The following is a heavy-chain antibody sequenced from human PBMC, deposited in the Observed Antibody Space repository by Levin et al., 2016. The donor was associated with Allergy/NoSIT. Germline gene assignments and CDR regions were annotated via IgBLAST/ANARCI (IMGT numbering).Heavy chain of an antibody. J-gene: IGHJ6*02. V-gene: IGHV3-30*18. Sequence: GGSLRLSCAASGFTFSSYGMHWVRQAPGKGLEWVAVISYDGSNKYYADSVKGRFTISRDNSKNTLYLQMNSLRAEDTAVYYCAKDQYCGGDCEMHYYGMDVWGQGTTVTVSS. D-gene: IGHD2-21*02. CDR2: ISYDGSNK. CDR3: AKDQYCGGDCEMHYYGMDV. CDR1: GFTFSSYG.